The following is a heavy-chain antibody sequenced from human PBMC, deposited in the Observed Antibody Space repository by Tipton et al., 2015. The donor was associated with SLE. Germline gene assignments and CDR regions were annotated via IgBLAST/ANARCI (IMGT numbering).Heavy chain of an antibody. J-gene: IGHJ4*02. D-gene: IGHD6-19*01. V-gene: IGHV3-30*04. Sequence: SLRLSCAASGFTFSSSAMHWVRQAPGKGLEWVAAISYDGSNQYYADSVKGRFTISRDNSKNTVYLQMNSLRAVDTAVYYCARDIGIAVAGNGDYWGQGTLVTVSS. CDR1: GFTFSSSA. CDR3: ARDIGIAVAGNGDY. CDR2: ISYDGSNQ.